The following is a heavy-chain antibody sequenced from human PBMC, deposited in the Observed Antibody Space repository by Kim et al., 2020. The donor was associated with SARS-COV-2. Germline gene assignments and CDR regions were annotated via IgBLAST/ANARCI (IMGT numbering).Heavy chain of an antibody. V-gene: IGHV1-69*01. CDR3: ARAIVVVITTAAFDI. J-gene: IGHJ3*02. D-gene: IGHD3-22*01. Sequence: QKFQGRVTITADESTSTAYMELSSLRSEDTAVYYCARAIVVVITTAAFDIWGQGTMVTVSS.